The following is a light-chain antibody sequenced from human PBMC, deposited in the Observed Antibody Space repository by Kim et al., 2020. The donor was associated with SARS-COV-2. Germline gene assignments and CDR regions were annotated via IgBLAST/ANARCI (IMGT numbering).Light chain of an antibody. Sequence: PGQRDTLSCRASQNIDTYLAWYQQIPGQAPRLLVYDASNRATGVPDRFSGSGSGTYFTLTISSLEPEDFSIYYCQQRNSWPPAVTFGGGTKVDIK. CDR3: QQRNSWPPAVT. CDR1: QNIDTY. V-gene: IGKV3-11*01. J-gene: IGKJ4*01. CDR2: DAS.